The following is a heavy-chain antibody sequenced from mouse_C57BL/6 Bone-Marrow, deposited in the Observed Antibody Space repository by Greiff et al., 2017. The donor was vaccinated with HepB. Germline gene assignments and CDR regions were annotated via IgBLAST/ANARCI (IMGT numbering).Heavy chain of an antibody. CDR1: GYSITSGYY. J-gene: IGHJ4*01. D-gene: IGHD2-3*01. CDR3: ASYDGYLYYYAMDY. CDR2: ISYDGSN. Sequence: EVQLQQSGPGLVKPSQSLSLTCSVTGYSITSGYYWNWIRQFPGNKLEWMGYISYDGSNNYNPSLKNRISITRDTSKNQFFLKLNSVTTEDTATYYCASYDGYLYYYAMDYWGQGTSVTVSS. V-gene: IGHV3-6*01.